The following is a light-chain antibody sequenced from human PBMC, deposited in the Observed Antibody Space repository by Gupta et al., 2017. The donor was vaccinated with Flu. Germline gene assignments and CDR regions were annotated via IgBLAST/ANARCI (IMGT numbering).Light chain of an antibody. V-gene: IGLV3-1*01. CDR2: QDG. CDR3: QAWNSGTGV. CDR1: NLGNKY. J-gene: IGLJ3*02. Sequence: SPGQTASITCAGDNLGNKYASWYQQKPGQPPVLVIYQDGKRPSGIPERFSGSNSGTTANMTISGTQAVDEAYYYCQAWNSGTGVFGGGTKLTVL.